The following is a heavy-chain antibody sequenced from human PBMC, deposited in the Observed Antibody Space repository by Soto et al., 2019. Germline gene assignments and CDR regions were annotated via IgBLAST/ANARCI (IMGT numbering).Heavy chain of an antibody. CDR1: GGSISSYY. CDR2: IYYSGST. D-gene: IGHD1-26*01. J-gene: IGHJ3*02. Sequence: SETLSLTCTVSGGSISSYYWSWIRQPPGKGLEWIGYIYYSGSTNYNPSLKSRVTISVDTSKNQFSLKLSSVTAADTAVYYCARGKVGDTRNDAFDICGQRTMVTVSS. CDR3: ARGKVGDTRNDAFDI. V-gene: IGHV4-59*01.